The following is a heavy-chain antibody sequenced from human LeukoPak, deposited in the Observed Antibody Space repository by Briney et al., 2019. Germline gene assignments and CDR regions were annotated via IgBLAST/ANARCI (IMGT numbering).Heavy chain of an antibody. Sequence: SSETLSLTCAVYGGSFSGYYWSWIRQPPGKGLEWIGEIDHSGSTNYNPSLKSRVTISVDTSKNQFSLKLSSVTAADTAVYYCARVGATIYWGQGTLVTVSS. D-gene: IGHD1-26*01. J-gene: IGHJ4*02. CDR1: GGSFSGYY. CDR3: ARVGATIY. CDR2: IDHSGST. V-gene: IGHV4-34*01.